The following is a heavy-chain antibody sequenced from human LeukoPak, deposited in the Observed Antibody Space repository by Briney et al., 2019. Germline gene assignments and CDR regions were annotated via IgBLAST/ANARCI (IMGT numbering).Heavy chain of an antibody. Sequence: GGSLRLSCAASGFTCSYYNMRWIRQAPGKGLEWVSSISRSGSTKYYADSVKGRFTISRDNAKNSLFLQMNSLRAEDTAVYYCARVLRYCSGGNCYSGGLGYMDVWGKGTTVTISS. J-gene: IGHJ6*03. V-gene: IGHV3-11*01. CDR2: ISRSGSTK. CDR3: ARVLRYCSGGNCYSGGLGYMDV. D-gene: IGHD2-15*01. CDR1: GFTCSYYN.